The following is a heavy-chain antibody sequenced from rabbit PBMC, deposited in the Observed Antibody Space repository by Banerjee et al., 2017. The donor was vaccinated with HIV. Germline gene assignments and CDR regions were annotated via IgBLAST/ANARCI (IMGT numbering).Heavy chain of an antibody. D-gene: IGHD8-1*01. Sequence: QEQLEESGGGLVQPGGSLTLSCKASGFSLSTYGMTWVRQAPGEGLEYIGYIDTGGSTYYANWAKGRFTISSHNAQNTLYLQLNSLTAADTATYFCVRDAAGSYYFFNLWGPGTLVTVS. J-gene: IGHJ4*01. CDR2: IDTGGST. CDR3: VRDAAGSYYFFNL. V-gene: IGHV1S29*01. CDR1: GFSLSTYG.